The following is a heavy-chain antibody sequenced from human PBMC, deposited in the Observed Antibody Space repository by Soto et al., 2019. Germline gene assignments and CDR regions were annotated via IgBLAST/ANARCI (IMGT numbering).Heavy chain of an antibody. V-gene: IGHV5-51*01. CDR3: ARHLHSDSVHITPVSPDY. CDR1: GCSFRSYW. J-gene: IGHJ4*02. D-gene: IGHD4-4*01. Sequence: GEFLKISCKTSGCSFRSYWSGWVRQMPGKGLEWMGIIYPDDSNTRYSPSFQGQVNISADKSISTAFLQWSSLKAADSAMYYCARHLHSDSVHITPVSPDYWGQGTLVTVSS. CDR2: IYPDDSNT.